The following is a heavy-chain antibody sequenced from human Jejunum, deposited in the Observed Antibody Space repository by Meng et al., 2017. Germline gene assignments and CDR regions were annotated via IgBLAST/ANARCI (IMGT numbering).Heavy chain of an antibody. CDR2: ISGSGDTS. Sequence: GGSLRLSCAASGFTFNNHAMSWVRQAPGKGLECVSHISGSGDTSHYTASVKGRFSISRDNSRNTLYLQMNSLTAEDTAVYYCARGTITPPGTGWGCFCDYWGLGTLVTVSS. CDR3: ARGTITPPGTGWGCFCDY. V-gene: IGHV3-23*01. CDR1: GFTFNNHA. D-gene: IGHD1-1*01. J-gene: IGHJ4*02.